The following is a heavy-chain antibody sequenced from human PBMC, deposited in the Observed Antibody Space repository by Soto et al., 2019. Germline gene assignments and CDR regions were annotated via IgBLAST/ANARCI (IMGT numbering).Heavy chain of an antibody. V-gene: IGHV1-69*08. CDR3: AKSLVFVDNAYMDV. CDR2: VIPIQGTA. D-gene: IGHD2-21*01. J-gene: IGHJ6*03. Sequence: QVQLVQSGAEVKKPGSSVKVSCEASGGSFTSYIFTWVRQAPGQGLEWMGRVIPIQGTANYARKFQDRVTIIADKSTNTVYMELRSLRPEATALYYCAKSLVFVDNAYMDVWGKGTTVTVSS. CDR1: GGSFTSYI.